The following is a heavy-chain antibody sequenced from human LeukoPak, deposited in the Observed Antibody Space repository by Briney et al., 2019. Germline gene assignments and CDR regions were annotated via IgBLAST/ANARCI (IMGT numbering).Heavy chain of an antibody. V-gene: IGHV3-53*01. CDR2: IYSVGST. CDR1: ELTLSSNY. J-gene: IGHJ4*02. Sequence: GGSLRLSCAASELTLSSNYMSWVRPAPGAGLEWVSVIYSVGSTYYADSVKGRFTISRDNSKNTLYLQMNSLRAADTAVYYCARDSELLGTFDYWGQGTLVTVSS. CDR3: ARDSELLGTFDY. D-gene: IGHD1-26*01.